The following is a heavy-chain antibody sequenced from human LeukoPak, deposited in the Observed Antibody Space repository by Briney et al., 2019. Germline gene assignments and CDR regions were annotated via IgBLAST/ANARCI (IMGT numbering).Heavy chain of an antibody. CDR1: GVSISSSSYS. J-gene: IGHJ3*02. Sequence: SETLSLTCTVSGVSISSSSYSWGWIRQPPGKGLEWIGSIYYSGSTYYNPSLKSRLTISVDTSKNQFSLKLSSVTAADTAVYYCAGGVGSYCSSTSCYYAFDIWGQGTMVTVSS. D-gene: IGHD2-2*01. CDR2: IYYSGST. CDR3: AGGVGSYCSSTSCYYAFDI. V-gene: IGHV4-39*07.